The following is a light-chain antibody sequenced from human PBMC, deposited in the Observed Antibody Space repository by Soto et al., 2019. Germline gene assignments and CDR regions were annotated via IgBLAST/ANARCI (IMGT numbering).Light chain of an antibody. Sequence: EIVLTQSPGTLSLSPGERATLSCRASQSVSRSYLAWYQHKPGQAPRLLIFGASSRATGIPDRFSGSGSGTDFTLTVSRLEPEDFAVYYCQHYGSSPPYTFGQGTKLEIK. J-gene: IGKJ2*01. CDR2: GAS. CDR1: QSVSRSY. V-gene: IGKV3-20*01. CDR3: QHYGSSPPYT.